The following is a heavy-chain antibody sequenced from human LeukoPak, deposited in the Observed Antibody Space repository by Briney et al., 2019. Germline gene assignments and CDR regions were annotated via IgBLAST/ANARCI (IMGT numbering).Heavy chain of an antibody. Sequence: SETLSLTCAVYGGSFSGYYWSWIRQPPGKGLEWIGEINHSGSTNYNPSLKSRVTISVDTSKNQFSLKLSSVTAADMAVYYCARQHRDPYYCSSTSCYVEGWFDPWGQGTLVTVSS. V-gene: IGHV4-34*01. J-gene: IGHJ5*02. CDR1: GGSFSGYY. D-gene: IGHD2-2*01. CDR3: ARQHRDPYYCSSTSCYVEGWFDP. CDR2: INHSGST.